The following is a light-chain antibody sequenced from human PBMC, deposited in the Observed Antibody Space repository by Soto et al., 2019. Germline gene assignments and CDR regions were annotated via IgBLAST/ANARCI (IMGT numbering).Light chain of an antibody. J-gene: IGLJ2*01. Sequence: QSVLTQPASVSGSPGQSITISCSGTSSDGDSVSWYQQHPGKAPKLIIYEVTNRPSGVSNRFSGSKSDYTASLTISGLQAEDEADYYCSSYTADSTLDVVFGGGTKVTVL. V-gene: IGLV2-14*01. CDR2: EVT. CDR3: SSYTADSTLDVV. CDR1: SSDGDS.